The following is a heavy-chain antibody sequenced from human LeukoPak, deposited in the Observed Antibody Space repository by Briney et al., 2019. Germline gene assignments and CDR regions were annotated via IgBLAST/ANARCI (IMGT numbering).Heavy chain of an antibody. V-gene: IGHV3-21*01. CDR1: GFTFSSYS. J-gene: IGHJ3*02. CDR3: ARDIRGEGFDAFDI. CDR2: ISSSSSYI. Sequence: GGSLRLSCAASGFTFSSYSMNWVRQAPGKGLEWVSSISSSSSYIYYADSVKGRFTISRDNDKNSLYLQMNSLRAEDTAVYYCARDIRGEGFDAFDIWGQGTMVTVSS. D-gene: IGHD3-16*01.